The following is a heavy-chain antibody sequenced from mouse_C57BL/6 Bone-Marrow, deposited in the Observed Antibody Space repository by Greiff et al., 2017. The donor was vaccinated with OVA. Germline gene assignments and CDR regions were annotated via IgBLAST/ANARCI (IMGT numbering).Heavy chain of an antibody. D-gene: IGHD6-2*01. CDR3: ARGGSLDY. Sequence: VLLVESGPGLVKPSQSLSLTCSVTGYTITSGYYWNWSRQFPGNKLEWMGYISYDGSNNYNPSLKNRISITRDTSNNRFFLNLNSVTTEDAATYYCARGGSLDYWGQGTTLTVSS. V-gene: IGHV3-6*01. CDR2: ISYDGSN. J-gene: IGHJ2*01. CDR1: GYTITSGYY.